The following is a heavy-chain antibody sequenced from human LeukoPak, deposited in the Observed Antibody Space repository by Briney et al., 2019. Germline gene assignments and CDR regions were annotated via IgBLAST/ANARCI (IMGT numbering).Heavy chain of an antibody. J-gene: IGHJ4*02. CDR1: GGSISSGDYY. V-gene: IGHV4-30-4*01. D-gene: IGHD3-22*01. CDR2: IYYSGST. CDR3: ARACYYDSSGYYYAELDY. Sequence: SQTLSLTCTVSGGSISSGDYYWSWIRQPPGKGLEWIVYIYYSGSTYYNPSLKSRVTISVDTSKNQFPLKLSSVTAADTAVYYCARACYYDSSGYYYAELDYWGQGTLVTVSS.